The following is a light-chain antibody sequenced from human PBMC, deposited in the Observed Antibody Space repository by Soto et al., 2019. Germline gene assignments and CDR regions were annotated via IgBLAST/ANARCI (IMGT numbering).Light chain of an antibody. CDR2: DAS. J-gene: IGKJ5*01. CDR1: ESINGW. CDR3: HSRA. V-gene: IGKV1-5*01. Sequence: DIQMTQSPSTLSVSVGDIVTITCRASESINGWLAWYQQKPGRAPRILIYDASKLEPGVPSRLSGSGSGAEYTLTISSLQPDDFATYYCHSRAFGQGTRLEIK.